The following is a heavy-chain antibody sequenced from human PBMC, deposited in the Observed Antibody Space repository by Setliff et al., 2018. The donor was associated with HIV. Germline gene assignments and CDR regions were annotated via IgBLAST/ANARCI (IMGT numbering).Heavy chain of an antibody. CDR1: GGSFSGYY. V-gene: IGHV4-34*11. CDR2: IYYSGST. Sequence: ASETLSLTCAVYGGSFSGYYWSWIRQPPGKGLEWIGYIYYSGSTNYNPSLKSRVTISVDTSKNQFSLKLSSVTAADTAMYFCARESRNDFWSGYYRTFDIWGQGTMVTVSS. D-gene: IGHD3-3*01. J-gene: IGHJ3*02. CDR3: ARESRNDFWSGYYRTFDI.